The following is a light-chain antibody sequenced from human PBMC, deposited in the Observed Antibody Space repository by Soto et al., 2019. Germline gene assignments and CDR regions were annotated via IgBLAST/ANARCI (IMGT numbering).Light chain of an antibody. CDR3: ASWDDNLNGPLL. CDR1: SSNIGRNS. V-gene: IGLV1-44*01. CDR2: NNN. Sequence: QPVLTQPPSASGTPGQRVTISCSGGSSNIGRNSVSWYQQVPGTAPKLIIFNNNERPSGIPGQFSGSKPGASASLAIVGLQSENEADYFCASWDDNLNGPLLFGGGTQLTVL. J-gene: IGLJ2*01.